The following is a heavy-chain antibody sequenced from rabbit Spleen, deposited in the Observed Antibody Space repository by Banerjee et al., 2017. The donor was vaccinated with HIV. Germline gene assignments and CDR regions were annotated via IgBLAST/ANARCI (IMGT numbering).Heavy chain of an antibody. CDR2: IYTGSSGST. D-gene: IGHD1-1*01. CDR3: ARASYGGSSGGYVGYFNL. Sequence: QSLEESGGDLVKPGASLTLTCTASGFTISSNYWICWVRQAPRKGLEWIGCIYTGSSGSTYYASWAKGRFTISKTSSTTVTLQMTSLTAADTATYFCARASYGGSSGGYVGYFNLWGQGTLVTVS. CDR1: GFTISSNYW. V-gene: IGHV1S40*01. J-gene: IGHJ4*01.